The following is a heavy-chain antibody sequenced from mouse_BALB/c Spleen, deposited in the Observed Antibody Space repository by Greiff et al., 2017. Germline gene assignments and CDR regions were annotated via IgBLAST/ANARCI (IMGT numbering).Heavy chain of an antibody. J-gene: IGHJ2*01. Sequence: VQLQQSGAELVRPGASVTLSCKASGYTFTDYEMHWVKQTPVHGLEWIGAIDPETGGTAYNQKFKGKATLTADKSSSTAYMELRSLTSEDSAVYYCTREDDGDYFDYWGQGTTLTVSS. CDR1: GYTFTDYE. D-gene: IGHD2-3*01. CDR3: TREDDGDYFDY. CDR2: IDPETGGT. V-gene: IGHV1-15*01.